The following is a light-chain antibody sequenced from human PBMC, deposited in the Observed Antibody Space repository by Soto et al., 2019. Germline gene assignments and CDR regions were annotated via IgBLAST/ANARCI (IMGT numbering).Light chain of an antibody. CDR3: QQYGSSPVT. V-gene: IGKV3-20*01. Sequence: EIVLTQSPGTLSLSPGERATLSCRASQSISSNSLAWYQQIPGQAPRLLIYGASVRATGIQDRFSGSGSGTDFTLTISRLEAEDFAVYFCQQYGSSPVTFGGGTKVEIK. CDR1: QSISSNS. CDR2: GAS. J-gene: IGKJ4*01.